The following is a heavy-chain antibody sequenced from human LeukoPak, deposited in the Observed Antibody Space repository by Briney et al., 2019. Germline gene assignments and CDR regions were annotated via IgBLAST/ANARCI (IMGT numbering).Heavy chain of an antibody. CDR2: IYSGGST. J-gene: IGHJ4*02. Sequence: GGSLRLSCAASGFTVSSNYMSWVRQAPGKGLEWVSVIYSGGSTYYADSVKGRFTISRDNSKNTLYLQMNSLRAEDTAVYYCARGDAYYDYVWGSYRPFDYWGQGTLVTVSS. D-gene: IGHD3-16*02. CDR1: GFTVSSNY. V-gene: IGHV3-66*01. CDR3: ARGDAYYDYVWGSYRPFDY.